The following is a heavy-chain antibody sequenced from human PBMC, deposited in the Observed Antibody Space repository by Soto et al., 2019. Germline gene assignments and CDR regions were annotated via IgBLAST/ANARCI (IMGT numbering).Heavy chain of an antibody. Sequence: GESLKISCAASGFTFSSYAMHWVRQAPGKGLEWVAVISYDGSNKYYADSVKGRLTISRDNSKNTLYLQMNSLRAEDTAVYYCAREEEMATPLSDVDYWGQGTLVTVSS. CDR2: ISYDGSNK. CDR1: GFTFSSYA. D-gene: IGHD5-12*01. V-gene: IGHV3-30-3*01. CDR3: AREEEMATPLSDVDY. J-gene: IGHJ4*02.